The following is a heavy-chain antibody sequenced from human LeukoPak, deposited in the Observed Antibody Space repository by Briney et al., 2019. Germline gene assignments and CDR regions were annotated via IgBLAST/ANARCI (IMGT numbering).Heavy chain of an antibody. V-gene: IGHV3-30*02. Sequence: GGSLRLSRAASGFTFSSYGMHWVRQAPGKGLEWVAFIRYDGSNKYYADSVKGRFTISRDNSKNTLYLQMNSLRAEDTAVYYCAKDAIAVAGTGYYFDYWGQGTLVTVSS. J-gene: IGHJ4*02. CDR3: AKDAIAVAGTGYYFDY. D-gene: IGHD6-19*01. CDR1: GFTFSSYG. CDR2: IRYDGSNK.